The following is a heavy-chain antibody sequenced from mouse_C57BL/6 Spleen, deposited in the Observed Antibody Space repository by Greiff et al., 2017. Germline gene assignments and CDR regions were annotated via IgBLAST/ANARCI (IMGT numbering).Heavy chain of an antibody. Sequence: EVMLVESGGDLVKPGGSLKLSCAASGFTFSSYGMSWVRQTPDKRLEWVATISSGGSYTYYPDRVKGRFTISRANAKNTLYLQMSSLKSEDTAMYYCARLYYYGSSWGYCDVWGTGTTVTVSS. V-gene: IGHV5-6*01. CDR2: ISSGGSYT. D-gene: IGHD1-1*01. CDR1: GFTFSSYG. J-gene: IGHJ1*03. CDR3: ARLYYYGSSWGYCDV.